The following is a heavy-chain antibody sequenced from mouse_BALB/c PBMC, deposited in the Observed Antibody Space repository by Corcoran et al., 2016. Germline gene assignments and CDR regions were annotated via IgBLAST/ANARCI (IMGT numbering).Heavy chain of an antibody. CDR3: ASDYGGPYYYAMDY. Sequence: EVQLQQSGAELVKPGASVKLSCTASGFNIKDTYMHWVKQRPEQGLEWIGRIDPANGNTKYDPKFQGKATITADTSSNTAYLQLSSLTSEDTAVYYCASDYGGPYYYAMDYWGQGTSVTVSS. J-gene: IGHJ4*01. D-gene: IGHD1-2*01. CDR1: GFNIKDTY. CDR2: IDPANGNT. V-gene: IGHV14-3*02.